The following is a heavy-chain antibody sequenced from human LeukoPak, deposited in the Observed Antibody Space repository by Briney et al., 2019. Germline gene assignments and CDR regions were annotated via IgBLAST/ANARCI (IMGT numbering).Heavy chain of an antibody. CDR1: RLSLSTRGEG. J-gene: IGHJ3*02. Sequence: AGPTLLNPTQTLTLTCNYARLSLSTRGEGVGWIRHPPGKAMTWLALFYWDDVKRYSPSLKSRLTITKDTSKNQVVLTMTNMDPVDTATYYCAHRRAAAGTGDAFDIWGQGTMVTVSS. D-gene: IGHD6-13*01. V-gene: IGHV2-5*02. CDR3: AHRRAAAGTGDAFDI. CDR2: FYWDDVK.